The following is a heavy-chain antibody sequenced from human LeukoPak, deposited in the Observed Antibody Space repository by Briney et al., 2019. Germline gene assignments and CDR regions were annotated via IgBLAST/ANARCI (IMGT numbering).Heavy chain of an antibody. CDR2: ISYDGSNK. Sequence: PGRSLRLSCAASGFTFSSYAVHWVRQAPGKGLEWVAVISYDGSNKYYADSVKGRFTISRDNSKNTLYLQMNSLRAEDTAVYYCARDKDFWSGIYGMDVWGQGTTVTVSS. CDR3: ARDKDFWSGIYGMDV. CDR1: GFTFSSYA. V-gene: IGHV3-30-3*01. J-gene: IGHJ6*02. D-gene: IGHD3-3*01.